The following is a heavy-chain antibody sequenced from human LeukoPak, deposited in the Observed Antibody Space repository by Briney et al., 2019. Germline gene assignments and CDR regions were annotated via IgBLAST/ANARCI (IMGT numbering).Heavy chain of an antibody. J-gene: IGHJ6*03. CDR2: ISSSSSYI. D-gene: IGHD3-22*01. CDR3: ARVPLHYYDSSGYYYMDV. V-gene: IGHV3-21*01. CDR1: GFTFSSYS. Sequence: GRSLRLSCAASGFTFSSYSMNWVRQAPGKGLEWVSSISSSSSYIYYADSVKGRFTISRDNAKNSLYLQMNSLRAEDTAVYYCARVPLHYYDSSGYYYMDVWGKGTTVTVSS.